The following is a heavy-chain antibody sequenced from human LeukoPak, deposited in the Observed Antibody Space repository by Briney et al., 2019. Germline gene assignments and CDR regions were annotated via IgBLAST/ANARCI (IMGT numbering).Heavy chain of an antibody. CDR2: ISSSSSYI. D-gene: IGHD6-13*01. J-gene: IGHJ4*02. Sequence: GESLKISCAASGFTFSSYSMNWVRQAPGKGLEWVSSISSSSSYIYYADSVKGRFTISRDNAKNSLYLQMNSLRAEDTAVYYCARAPSSSWVDYWGQGTLVTVSS. CDR1: GFTFSSYS. V-gene: IGHV3-21*01. CDR3: ARAPSSSWVDY.